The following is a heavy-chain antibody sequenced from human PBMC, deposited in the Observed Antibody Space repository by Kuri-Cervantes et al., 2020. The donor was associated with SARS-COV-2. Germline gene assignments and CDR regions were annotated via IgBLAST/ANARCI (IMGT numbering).Heavy chain of an antibody. CDR3: AKDREYSSSIGQVDY. Sequence: GESLKISCAASGFTFSSYGMHWVRQAPGKGLEWVSAISGSGGSTYYADSVKGRFTISRDNSKNTLYLQMNSLRAEDTAVYYCAKDREYSSSIGQVDYWGQGTLVTVSS. CDR2: ISGSGGST. D-gene: IGHD6-6*01. J-gene: IGHJ4*02. V-gene: IGHV3-23*01. CDR1: GFTFSSYG.